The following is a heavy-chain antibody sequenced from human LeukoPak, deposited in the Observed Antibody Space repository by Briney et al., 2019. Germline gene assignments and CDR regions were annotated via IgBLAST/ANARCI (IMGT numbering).Heavy chain of an antibody. CDR2: IKQDGSEK. D-gene: IGHD1-26*01. CDR1: GFTFSSYW. J-gene: IGHJ3*02. Sequence: PGGSLRLSCAASGFTFSSYWMSWVRQAPGKGLEWVANIKQDGSEKYYVDSVKGRFTIPRDNAKNSLYLQMNSLRAEDTAVYYCARVEDLPRRIVGATTRAFDIWGQGTMVTVSS. V-gene: IGHV3-7*01. CDR3: ARVEDLPRRIVGATTRAFDI.